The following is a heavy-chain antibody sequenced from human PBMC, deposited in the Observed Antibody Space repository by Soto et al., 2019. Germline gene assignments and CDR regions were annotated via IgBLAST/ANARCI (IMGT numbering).Heavy chain of an antibody. D-gene: IGHD2-2*02. CDR2: IRSQSDGGSG. Sequence: EVQLVESGGGVVMPGGSLRLSCAASGFTFSNAWINWVRQPPGRGLEWVGRIRSQSDGGSGDYAAPVKGRFVVSRDDSKNIVYLQMNSLKIEDTAVYYCTTDSRTTIPEVRFAFWGHGTLVTVSS. CDR3: TTDSRTTIPEVRFAF. V-gene: IGHV3-15*07. CDR1: GFTFSNAW. J-gene: IGHJ1*01.